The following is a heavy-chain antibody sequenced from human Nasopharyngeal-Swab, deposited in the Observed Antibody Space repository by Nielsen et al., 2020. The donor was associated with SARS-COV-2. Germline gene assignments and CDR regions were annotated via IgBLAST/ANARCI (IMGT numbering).Heavy chain of an antibody. Sequence: ASVKVSCKASGYTITGYYMHWVRQAPGQGLEWMGRINPNSGGTNYAQKFQGRVTMTRDTSISTAYMALSSLRSEDTAVYYCARVSPLPYSSSWYYFDYWGQGALVTVSS. D-gene: IGHD6-13*01. CDR1: GYTITGYY. CDR2: INPNSGGT. CDR3: ARVSPLPYSSSWYYFDY. V-gene: IGHV1-2*06. J-gene: IGHJ4*02.